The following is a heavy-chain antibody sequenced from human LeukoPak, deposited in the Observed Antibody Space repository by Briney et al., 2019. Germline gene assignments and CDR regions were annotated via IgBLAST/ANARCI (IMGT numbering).Heavy chain of an antibody. CDR2: IWSDGTNK. D-gene: IGHD4-11*01. J-gene: IGHJ4*02. CDR3: AKDAQRGFDYSNSLEY. CDR1: GFTFSHFG. Sequence: PGGSLRLSCAASGFTFSHFGFHWVRQAPGKGLEWVAVIWSDGTNKYYGNSVKGRFTIHRDDSQNRVYLQMNNLRVDDTAIYFCAKDAQRGFDYSNSLEYWGKGSPVTVSS. V-gene: IGHV3-33*03.